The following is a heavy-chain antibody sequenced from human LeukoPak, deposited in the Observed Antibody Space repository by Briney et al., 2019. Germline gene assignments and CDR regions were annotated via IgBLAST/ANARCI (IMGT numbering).Heavy chain of an antibody. J-gene: IGHJ5*02. CDR2: INHSGST. D-gene: IGHD3-10*01. V-gene: IGHV4-34*01. Sequence: SETLSLTCAVYGGSFSGYYWSWIRQPPGKGLEWIGEINHSGSTNYNPSLKSRVIISQDTSRTHFSLNLTSVTAADTGVYYCARGGGYYYGSVSFDPWGQGTLVTVSS. CDR1: GGSFSGYY. CDR3: ARGGGYYYGSVSFDP.